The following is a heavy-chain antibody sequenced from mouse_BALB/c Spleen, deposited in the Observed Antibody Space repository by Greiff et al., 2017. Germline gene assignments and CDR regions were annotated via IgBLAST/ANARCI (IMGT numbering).Heavy chain of an antibody. V-gene: IGHV1-87*01. D-gene: IGHD2-10*02. J-gene: IGHJ2*01. CDR1: GYTFTSYW. CDR3: ARGYGKEAFDY. Sequence: VKLVESGAELARPGASVKLSCKASGYTFTSYWMQWVKQRPGQGLEWIGAIYPGDGDTRYTQKFKGKATLTADKSSSTAYMQLSSLASKDSAVYYCARGYGKEAFDYWGQGTTLTVSS. CDR2: IYPGDGDT.